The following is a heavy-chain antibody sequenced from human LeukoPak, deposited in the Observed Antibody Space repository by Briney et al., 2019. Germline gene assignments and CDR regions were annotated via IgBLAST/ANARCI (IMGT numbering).Heavy chain of an antibody. D-gene: IGHD2-2*02. CDR2: MNPNSGNT. CDR1: GYTFTSYD. Sequence: GASVKVSCKASGYTFTSYDINWVRQATGQGLEWMGWMNPNSGNTGYAQKFQGRVTMTRNTSISTAYMELSSLRSEDTAVYYRARVVYHGRWFDPWGQGTLVTVSS. CDR3: ARVVYHGRWFDP. J-gene: IGHJ5*02. V-gene: IGHV1-8*01.